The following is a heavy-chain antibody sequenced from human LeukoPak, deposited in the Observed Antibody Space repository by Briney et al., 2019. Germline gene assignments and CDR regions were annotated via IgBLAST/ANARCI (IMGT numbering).Heavy chain of an antibody. D-gene: IGHD2-8*01. CDR1: GGSISSSSYY. CDR3: ARAVCTNGVCYLRFDY. CDR2: IYYSGST. J-gene: IGHJ4*02. V-gene: IGHV4-39*07. Sequence: SETLSLTCTVSGGSISSSSYYWGWIRQPPGKGLEWIGSIYYSGSTYYNPSLKSRVTISVDTSKNQFSLKLSSVTAADTAVYYCARAVCTNGVCYLRFDYWGQGTLVTVSS.